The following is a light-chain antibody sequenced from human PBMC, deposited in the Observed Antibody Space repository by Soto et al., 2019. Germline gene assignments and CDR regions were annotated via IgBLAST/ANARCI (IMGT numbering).Light chain of an antibody. CDR3: QQYNSWPAFT. Sequence: EIVMTQSPATLSVSPGERATLSCRASQSVSSNLAWYQQKPGQAPRLLIYGASTRATGIPARFSGSGSGTEFTLTNSSLQSEDFAVYYCQQYNSWPAFTFGPGTKVDIK. CDR2: GAS. J-gene: IGKJ3*01. V-gene: IGKV3-15*01. CDR1: QSVSSN.